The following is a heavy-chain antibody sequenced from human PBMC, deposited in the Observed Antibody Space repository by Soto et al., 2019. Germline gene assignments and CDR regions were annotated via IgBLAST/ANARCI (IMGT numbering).Heavy chain of an antibody. J-gene: IGHJ2*01. V-gene: IGHV3-15*01. CDR2: IKSKTDGGTT. CDR1: GLTFSNAW. Sequence: GSLRRSCAASGLTFSNAWMSLVRQAPGTVLEWVARIKSKTDGGTTDYAAPVKGRFIISRDDSKTTLYLQVHSLKTEDTAVYYCSTSANYYDTRRYRGYFDVWGRGTLVTVSS. CDR3: STSANYYDTRRYRGYFDV. D-gene: IGHD3-22*01.